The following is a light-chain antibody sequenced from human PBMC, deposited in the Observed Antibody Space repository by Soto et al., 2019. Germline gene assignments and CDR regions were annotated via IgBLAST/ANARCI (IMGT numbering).Light chain of an antibody. CDR1: QSISRW. V-gene: IGKV1-5*03. CDR3: QQYYTYPWT. J-gene: IGKJ1*01. CDR2: KAS. Sequence: DIQMTQSPSTLPASVGDSLTITCRASQSISRWLAWYQQRPGKGPKLLIYKASNLQGGVSSRFSGSGSGTEFSLTISGLHADDIATYDCQQYYTYPWTFGHGPKVENK.